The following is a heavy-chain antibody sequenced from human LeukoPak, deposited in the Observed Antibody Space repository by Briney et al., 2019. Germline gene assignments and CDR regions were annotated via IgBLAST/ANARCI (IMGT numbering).Heavy chain of an antibody. Sequence: GASVKVSCKASGGTFSSYAISWVRQAPGQGLEWMGIINPSGGSTSYAQKFQGRVTMTRDTSTSTVYMELSSLRSEDTAVYYCASGPRGAHANFDYWGQGTLVTVSS. V-gene: IGHV1-46*01. J-gene: IGHJ4*02. CDR3: ASGPRGAHANFDY. CDR1: GGTFSSYA. CDR2: INPSGGST. D-gene: IGHD1-26*01.